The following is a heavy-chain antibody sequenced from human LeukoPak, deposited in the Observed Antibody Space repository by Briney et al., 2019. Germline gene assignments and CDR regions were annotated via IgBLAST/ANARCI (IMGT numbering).Heavy chain of an antibody. CDR1: GYTFTENY. D-gene: IGHD3-22*01. J-gene: IGHJ4*02. CDR3: ARGKSGYSP. CDR2: INPHTGAA. Sequence: ASVNVSCKVSGYTFTENYIHWVRQTPGRGLEWMGLINPHTGAANYTQSFQGRVTLTRDTSSSTAYMHLSSLRFDDTAVYYCARGKSGYSPWGQGTPVTVPS. V-gene: IGHV1-2*02.